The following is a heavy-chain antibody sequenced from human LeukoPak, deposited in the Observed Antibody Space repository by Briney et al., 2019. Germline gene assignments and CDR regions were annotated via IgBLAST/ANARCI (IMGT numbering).Heavy chain of an antibody. J-gene: IGHJ4*02. CDR1: GYTFTGYY. CDR3: ARGAEMATVSHFDY. CDR2: INPNSGGT. D-gene: IGHD5-24*01. V-gene: IGHV1-2*06. Sequence: ASVKVSCKASGYTFTGYYMHWVRQAPGQGLEWMGRINPNSGGTNYAQKFQGRVTMTRDTSISTAYMELSGLTSDDTAVYYCARGAEMATVSHFDYWGQGTLVTVSS.